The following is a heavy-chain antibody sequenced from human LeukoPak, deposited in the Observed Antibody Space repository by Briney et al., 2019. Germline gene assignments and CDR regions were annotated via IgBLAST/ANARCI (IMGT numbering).Heavy chain of an antibody. CDR2: FSHSGFP. CDR3: AGDFWSGYYFRD. CDR1: GGSFSGYS. J-gene: IGHJ4*02. D-gene: IGHD3-3*01. V-gene: IGHV4-34*01. Sequence: SETLSLTCAIYGGSFSGYSWTWIRQPPGKGLEWIGEFSHSGFPVYNPSLGGRVTISIDASKNQFSLKLNSVTAADTAVYYCAGDFWSGYYFRDWGQGTLVTVSS.